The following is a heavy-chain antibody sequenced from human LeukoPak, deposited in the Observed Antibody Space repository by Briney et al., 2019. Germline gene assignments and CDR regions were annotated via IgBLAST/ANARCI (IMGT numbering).Heavy chain of an antibody. CDR3: ARDVGQQWLDNWFDP. CDR1: GYTFTSYG. V-gene: IGHV1-18*01. CDR2: ISAYNGNT. Sequence: ASVKVSCTASGYTFTSYGISWVRQAPGQGLEWMGWISAYNGNTNYAQKLQGRVTMTTDTSTSTAYMELRSLRSDDTAVYYCARDVGQQWLDNWFDPWGQGTLVTVSS. D-gene: IGHD6-19*01. J-gene: IGHJ5*02.